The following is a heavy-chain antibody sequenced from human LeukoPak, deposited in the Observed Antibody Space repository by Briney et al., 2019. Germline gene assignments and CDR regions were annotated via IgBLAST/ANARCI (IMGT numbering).Heavy chain of an antibody. J-gene: IGHJ4*02. V-gene: IGHV3-23*01. Sequence: PGGSLRLSCAASGFTFSSYAMSWVRQAPGKGLEWVSTISGSGGNTYYADSVKGRFTISRDNSKNTLYLQMNSLRAEDTAVYYCAKPTGYYNPAYFDYWGQGTLVTVSS. CDR2: ISGSGGNT. CDR1: GFTFSSYA. CDR3: AKPTGYYNPAYFDY. D-gene: IGHD3-9*01.